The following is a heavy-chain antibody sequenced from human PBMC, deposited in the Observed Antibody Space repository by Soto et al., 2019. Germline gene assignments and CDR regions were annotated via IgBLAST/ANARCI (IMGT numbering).Heavy chain of an antibody. CDR1: GGTFSSYA. CDR3: AVYRIAAAGKGDIGYYYYYGMDV. V-gene: IGHV1-69*13. D-gene: IGHD6-13*01. CDR2: IIPIFGTA. Sequence: SVKVSCKASGGTFSSYAISWVRQAPGQGLEWMGGIIPIFGTANYAQKFQGRVTITADESTSTAYMELSSLRSEDTAVYYRAVYRIAAAGKGDIGYYYYYGMDVWGQGTTVTVSS. J-gene: IGHJ6*02.